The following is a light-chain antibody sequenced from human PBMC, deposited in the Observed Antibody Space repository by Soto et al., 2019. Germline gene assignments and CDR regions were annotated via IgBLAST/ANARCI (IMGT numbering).Light chain of an antibody. CDR2: YAS. CDR3: QHDNSHWT. CDR1: QSISSW. J-gene: IGKJ1*01. Sequence: EILMTQSPATLSASVGDRATLPCRASQSISSWLAWYQQKPGEAPNLLIYYASSFESGVPSMCGGSGSGTVSPLTIRILYADYSAYYCQQHDNSHWTFGQGTKLDIK. V-gene: IGKV1-5*01.